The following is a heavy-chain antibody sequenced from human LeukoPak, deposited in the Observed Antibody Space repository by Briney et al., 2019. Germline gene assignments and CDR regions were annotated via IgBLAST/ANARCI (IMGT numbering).Heavy chain of an antibody. CDR2: ISYDGSNK. D-gene: IGHD3-22*01. J-gene: IGHJ4*02. CDR1: GFTFSSYG. CDR3: AKGLYDSSGYYSSSGDY. V-gene: IGHV3-30*18. Sequence: GSLRLSCAXSGFTFSSYGMHWVRQAPGKGLEWVAVISYDGSNKYYADSVKGRFTISRDNSKNTLYLQMNSLRAEDTAVYYCAKGLYDSSGYYSSSGDYWGQGTLVTVSS.